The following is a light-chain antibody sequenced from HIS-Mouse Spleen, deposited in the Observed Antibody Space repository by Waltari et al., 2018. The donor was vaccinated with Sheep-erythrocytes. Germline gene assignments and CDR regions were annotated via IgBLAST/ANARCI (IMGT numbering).Light chain of an antibody. CDR3: CSYAGSSTPWV. Sequence: QPALTQPASVSGSPGQSITISCTGTRSVVGSSKLRYRYQQHPGKAPKLMIYEGSKRPSGVSNRFSGSKSGNTASLTISGLQAEDEADYYCCSYAGSSTPWVFGGGTKLTVL. CDR1: RSVVGSSKL. CDR2: EGS. V-gene: IGLV2-23*01. J-gene: IGLJ3*02.